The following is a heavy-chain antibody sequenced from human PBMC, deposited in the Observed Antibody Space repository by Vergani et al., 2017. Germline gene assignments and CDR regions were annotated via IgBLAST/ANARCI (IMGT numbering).Heavy chain of an antibody. Sequence: QVQLVESGGGLVKPGGSLRLSCAASGFTFSDYYMSWIRQAPGKGLEWVSYISSSSSYANYADSVKGRFTISRDNAKNSLYLQMNSLRAEDTAVYYCARGHSQQLVWGGGPGDYWGQGTLVTVSS. CDR1: GFTFSDYY. D-gene: IGHD6-13*01. J-gene: IGHJ4*02. V-gene: IGHV3-11*05. CDR3: ARGHSQQLVWGGGPGDY. CDR2: ISSSSSYA.